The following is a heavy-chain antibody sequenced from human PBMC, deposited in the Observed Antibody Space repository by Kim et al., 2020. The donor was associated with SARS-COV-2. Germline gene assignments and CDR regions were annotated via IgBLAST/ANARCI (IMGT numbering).Heavy chain of an antibody. J-gene: IGHJ6*02. V-gene: IGHV4-34*01. D-gene: IGHD2-8*01. CDR3: ARGSENGYYYYGMDV. Sequence: PSLHRRVTISVDTSKNLFSLKLSSVTAADTAVYYCARGSENGYYYYGMDVWGQGTTVTVSS.